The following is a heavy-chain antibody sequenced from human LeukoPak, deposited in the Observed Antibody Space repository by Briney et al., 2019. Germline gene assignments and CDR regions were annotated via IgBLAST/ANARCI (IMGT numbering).Heavy chain of an antibody. CDR3: ARGRVSSSTWYSTYYYYFYMDV. J-gene: IGHJ6*03. CDR2: VDHTGST. Sequence: PSETLSLTCSVSDDSITMYYWTWIRQPPGKGLEWIGYVDHTGSTNFSPSLNGRVSISRDTTKNLFSLRLRSVTAADTAVYFCARGRVSSSTWYSTYYYYFYMDVWGKGTTLTVSS. CDR1: DDSITMYY. V-gene: IGHV4-59*01. D-gene: IGHD1-1*01.